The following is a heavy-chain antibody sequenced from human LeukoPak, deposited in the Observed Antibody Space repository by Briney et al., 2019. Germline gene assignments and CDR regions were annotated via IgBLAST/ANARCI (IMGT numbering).Heavy chain of an antibody. V-gene: IGHV3-30*18. Sequence: GGSLRLSCAASGFTFSNYGMHWVRQAPGKGLEWVAVISYDGSNKYYVDSVKGRFTISRDNSKDTLYLQMNSLRAEDTVVFYCAKEQATGEIDYWGQGTLVTVSS. J-gene: IGHJ4*02. CDR3: AKEQATGEIDY. CDR2: ISYDGSNK. CDR1: GFTFSNYG. D-gene: IGHD6-13*01.